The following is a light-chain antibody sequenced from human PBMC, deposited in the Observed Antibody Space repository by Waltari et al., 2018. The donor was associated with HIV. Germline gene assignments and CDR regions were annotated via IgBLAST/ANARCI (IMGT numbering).Light chain of an antibody. CDR2: AAA. J-gene: IGKJ2*01. Sequence: DIQITPPPSSLSASVGDRVTITCRASQSISSYLNWHQQKAGKAPKLLIYAAASLQSGVPSRFSGSGSGTDFTLTISSLQPEDFATYYCQQSYSTPHPFGQGTKLEIK. CDR1: QSISSY. V-gene: IGKV1-39*01. CDR3: QQSYSTPHP.